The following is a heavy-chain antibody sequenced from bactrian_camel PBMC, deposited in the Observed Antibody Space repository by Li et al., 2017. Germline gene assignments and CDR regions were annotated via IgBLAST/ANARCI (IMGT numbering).Heavy chain of an antibody. CDR3: AADLLLMRPLEASEYKY. V-gene: IGHV3S40*01. CDR1: GGTEDGLY. D-gene: IGHD8*01. Sequence: VQLVESGGGSVQAGGSVRLSCVTSGGTEDGLYVAWIRQAPGKGREGVASIYTGTDRTYYADSVKGRFAIWQDNAKATVYLEINYLRPEDTAMYYCAADLLLMRPLEASEYKYWGQGTQVTVS. J-gene: IGHJ4*01. CDR2: IYTGTDRT.